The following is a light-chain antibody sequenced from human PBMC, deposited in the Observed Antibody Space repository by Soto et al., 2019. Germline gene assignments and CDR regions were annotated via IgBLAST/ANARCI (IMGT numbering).Light chain of an antibody. J-gene: IGLJ1*01. CDR3: CSYASSTTFSFV. CDR2: EGS. Sequence: QSVLAQPASVSVSPGQSITISCTGTSSDVGSYNLVSWYQQHPGKAPKLVIYEGSKRPSGVSNRFSGSQSGNTASLTISGLQAEDEADYFCCSYASSTTFSFVFGTGTKVTVL. V-gene: IGLV2-23*03. CDR1: SSDVGSYNL.